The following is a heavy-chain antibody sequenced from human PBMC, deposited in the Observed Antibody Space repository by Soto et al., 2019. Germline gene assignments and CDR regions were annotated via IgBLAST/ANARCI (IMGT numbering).Heavy chain of an antibody. CDR2: ISWNSGSI. CDR3: AKGTSPFYYGMDV. Sequence: GGSLRLSCAASGFTFDDYAMHWVRQAPGKGLEWVSGISWNSGSIGYADSVKGRFTISRDNAKNSLYLQMNSLRAEDTALYYCAKGTSPFYYGMDVWGQGTTVTVSS. V-gene: IGHV3-9*01. J-gene: IGHJ6*02. CDR1: GFTFDDYA. D-gene: IGHD2-2*01.